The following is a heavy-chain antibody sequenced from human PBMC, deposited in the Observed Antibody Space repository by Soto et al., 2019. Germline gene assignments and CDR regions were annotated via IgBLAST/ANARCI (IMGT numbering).Heavy chain of an antibody. CDR3: ARHAMKEMATIGGYYFDY. CDR1: GGSISSGGYY. D-gene: IGHD5-12*01. Sequence: PSETLSLTCTVSGGSISSGGYYWSWIRQHPGKGLEWIGYIYYSGSTYYNPSLKGRVTISVDTSKNQFSLKLSSVTAADTAVYYCARHAMKEMATIGGYYFDYWGQGTLVTVSS. J-gene: IGHJ4*02. V-gene: IGHV4-31*03. CDR2: IYYSGST.